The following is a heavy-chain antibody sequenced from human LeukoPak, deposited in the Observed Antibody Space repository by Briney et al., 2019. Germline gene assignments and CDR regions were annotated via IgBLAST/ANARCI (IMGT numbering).Heavy chain of an antibody. D-gene: IGHD1-7*01. J-gene: IGHJ4*02. Sequence: GGSLRLSCAASGYTFSSYGMHWVRQAPGKGLEWVANIKQDGSEKYYVDSVKGRFTISRDNAKNSLYLQMNSLRAEDTAVYYCARDGELLDYWGQGTLVTVSS. V-gene: IGHV3-7*01. CDR1: GYTFSSYG. CDR2: IKQDGSEK. CDR3: ARDGELLDY.